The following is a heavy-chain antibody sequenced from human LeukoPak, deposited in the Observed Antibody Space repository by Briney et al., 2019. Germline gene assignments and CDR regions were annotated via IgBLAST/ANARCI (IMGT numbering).Heavy chain of an antibody. CDR3: ARDFVGLKSYGMDV. J-gene: IGHJ6*02. D-gene: IGHD3-3*01. V-gene: IGHV4-59*01. CDR2: IHSSGST. Sequence: SETLSLTISDAGGSINIYYWNWNLQPPGEDLVGLGYIHSSGSTNYNPSLNSRVTISIGMSHNQFSLILTSVTAAVTAVYYCARDFVGLKSYGMDVWGQGTTVTVSS. CDR1: GGSINIYY.